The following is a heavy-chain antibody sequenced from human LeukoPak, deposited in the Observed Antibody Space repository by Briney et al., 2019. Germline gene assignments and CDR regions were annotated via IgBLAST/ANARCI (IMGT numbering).Heavy chain of an antibody. CDR3: AKGGWFAAPDAFDI. J-gene: IGHJ3*02. Sequence: GGSLRLSCAASGFTFSSYGMHWVRQAPGKGLEWVAVISYDGSNKYYADSVKGRFTISRDNSKNTLYLQMNSLRAEDTAVYHCAKGGWFAAPDAFDIWGQGTMVTVSS. CDR2: ISYDGSNK. V-gene: IGHV3-30*18. D-gene: IGHD2-15*01. CDR1: GFTFSSYG.